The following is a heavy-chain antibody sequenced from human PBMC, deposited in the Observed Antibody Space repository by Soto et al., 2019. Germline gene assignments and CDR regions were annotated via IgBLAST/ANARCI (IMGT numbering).Heavy chain of an antibody. J-gene: IGHJ6*02. CDR1: GGAFSIYA. CDR2: IIPIFGTA. CDR3: ASPPQDHNYYDGMDV. D-gene: IGHD2-15*01. Sequence: SVNVYWQASGGAFSIYAISWVRQAPGQGLEWMGGIIPIFGTANYAQKFQGRVTITADESTSTAYMELSSLRSEDTAVYYCASPPQDHNYYDGMDVWGQGTTVTVSS. V-gene: IGHV1-69*13.